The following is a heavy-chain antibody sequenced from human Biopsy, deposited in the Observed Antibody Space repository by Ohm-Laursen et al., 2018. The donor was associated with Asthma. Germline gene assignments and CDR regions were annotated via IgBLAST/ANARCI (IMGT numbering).Heavy chain of an antibody. J-gene: IGHJ4*02. CDR2: INGKSNSI. CDR1: GFTFSDYY. V-gene: IGHV3-11*01. CDR3: ARDSYSSGLYDDFES. Sequence: SLRLSCAAPGFTFSDYYMSWIRQAPGKGLEWISYINGKSNSIEYADSVKGRFTISRGNAKNSLYLQMNSLRAEDTAVYYCARDSYSSGLYDDFESWGQGTLVTVSS. D-gene: IGHD6-19*01.